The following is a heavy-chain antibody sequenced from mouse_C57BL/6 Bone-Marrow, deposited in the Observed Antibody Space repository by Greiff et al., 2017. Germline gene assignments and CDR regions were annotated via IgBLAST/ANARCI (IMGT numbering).Heavy chain of an antibody. V-gene: IGHV5-17*01. D-gene: IGHD1-1*01. CDR2: ISSGSSTI. CDR1: GFTFSDYG. Sequence: EVKLMESGGGLVKPGGSLKLSCAASGFTFSDYGMHWVRQAPEKGLEWVAYISSGSSTIYYADTVKGRFTISRDNAKNTLFLQMTSLRSEDTAMYYCARTYYGSSWNYAMDYWGQGTSVTVSS. J-gene: IGHJ4*01. CDR3: ARTYYGSSWNYAMDY.